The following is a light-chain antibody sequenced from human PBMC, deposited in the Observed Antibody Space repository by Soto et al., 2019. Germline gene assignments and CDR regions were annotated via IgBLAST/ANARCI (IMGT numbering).Light chain of an antibody. Sequence: ILMTKSPLSLPVTPREPASISCRSGQSLLHSNGYNYLDWYLQKPGQSPQLLIYLGSNRASGVPDRFSGSGSGTDFTLRISRVEAEDVGVYYCMQALQTPPTFGQGTRWIS. CDR2: LGS. CDR3: MQALQTPPT. V-gene: IGKV2-28*01. J-gene: IGKJ1*01. CDR1: QSLLHSNGYNY.